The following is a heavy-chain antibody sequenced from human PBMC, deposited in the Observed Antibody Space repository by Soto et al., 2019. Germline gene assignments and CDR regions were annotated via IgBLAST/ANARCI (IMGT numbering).Heavy chain of an antibody. D-gene: IGHD5-12*01. CDR3: ARGPYSGYDLQINWFDP. CDR1: GFTFSSYA. CDR2: ISSNGGST. V-gene: IGHV3-64*01. J-gene: IGHJ5*02. Sequence: EVQLVESGGGLVQPGGSLRLSCAASGFTFSSYAMHWVRQAPGKGLEYVSAISSNGGSTYYANSVKGRFTISRDNSKNTLYLQMGSLRAEDMAVYYCARGPYSGYDLQINWFDPWGQGTLVTVSS.